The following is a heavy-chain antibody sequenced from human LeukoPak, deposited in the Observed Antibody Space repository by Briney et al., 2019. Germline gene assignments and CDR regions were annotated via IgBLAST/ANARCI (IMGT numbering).Heavy chain of an antibody. D-gene: IGHD3-22*01. CDR2: INHSGST. V-gene: IGHV4-34*01. CDR1: GGSFSGYY. J-gene: IGHJ5*02. CDR3: AREARITMIVVGQFDP. Sequence: SETLSLTCAVYGGSFSGYYWSWIRQPPGKGLEWIGEINHSGSTNYNPSLKSRVTISLDTSKNQFSLKLSCVTAADTAVYYCAREARITMIVVGQFDPWGQGTLVTVSS.